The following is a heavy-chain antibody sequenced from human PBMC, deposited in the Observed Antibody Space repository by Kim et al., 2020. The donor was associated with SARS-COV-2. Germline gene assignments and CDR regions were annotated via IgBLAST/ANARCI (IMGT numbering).Heavy chain of an antibody. D-gene: IGHD1-26*01. CDR1: GGSISSTSYY. Sequence: SETLSLTCTVSGGSISSTSYYWGWIRQPPGKGLEWIGTIYYSGSTYYSPSLKSRVSISVDMSKNQFSLKLSFVTAADTAVYYCARLRSARGSPWSIYYYGMDVWGQGTTVTVSS. J-gene: IGHJ6*02. CDR3: ARLRSARGSPWSIYYYGMDV. CDR2: IYYSGST. V-gene: IGHV4-39*01.